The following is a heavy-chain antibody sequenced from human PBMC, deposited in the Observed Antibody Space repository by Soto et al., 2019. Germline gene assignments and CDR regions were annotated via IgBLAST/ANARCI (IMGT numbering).Heavy chain of an antibody. J-gene: IGHJ4*02. CDR1: GYTFTGYY. Sequence: ASVKGSFKASGYTFTGYYMHWLRQAPGQGPEWMGWINPNSGGTNYAQKFQGRVTMTRDTSISTAYMELSRLRSDDTAVYYCARAFQYGPARNLDYWGQGTLVTVSS. D-gene: IGHD6-6*01. CDR3: ARAFQYGPARNLDY. V-gene: IGHV1-2*02. CDR2: INPNSGGT.